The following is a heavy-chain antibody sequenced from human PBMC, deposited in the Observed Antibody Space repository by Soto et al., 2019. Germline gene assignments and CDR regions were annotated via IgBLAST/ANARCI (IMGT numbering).Heavy chain of an antibody. Sequence: PSETLSLTCAVSGGSISSGGYSWSWIRQPPGKGLEWIGYIYHSGSTYYNPSLKNRVTKSVDRSKNQFSLKLSSVTAADTAVYYCAVGDYGDYVDYWGQGTLVTVSS. V-gene: IGHV4-30-2*01. CDR2: IYHSGST. CDR1: GGSISSGGYS. CDR3: AVGDYGDYVDY. J-gene: IGHJ4*02. D-gene: IGHD4-17*01.